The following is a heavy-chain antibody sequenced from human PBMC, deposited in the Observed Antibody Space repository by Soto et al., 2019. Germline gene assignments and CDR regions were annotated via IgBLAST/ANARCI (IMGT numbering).Heavy chain of an antibody. CDR2: IPYDGSNK. Sequence: GGSLRLSCAASGFTFSSYAMHWVRQAPGKGLEWVAVIPYDGSNKYYADSVKGRFTISRDNSKNTLYLQMNSLRAEDTAVYYCARWDGYNSGIDAFDIWGQGTMVTVSS. CDR1: GFTFSSYA. CDR3: ARWDGYNSGIDAFDI. V-gene: IGHV3-30-3*01. D-gene: IGHD5-12*01. J-gene: IGHJ3*02.